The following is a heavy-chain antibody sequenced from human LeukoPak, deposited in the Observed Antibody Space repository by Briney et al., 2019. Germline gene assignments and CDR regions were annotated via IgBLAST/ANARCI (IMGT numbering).Heavy chain of an antibody. V-gene: IGHV4-61*01. CDR1: GGSVSSGSYY. CDR2: MHYSGRS. J-gene: IGHJ5*02. CDR3: ARGGVGATYAGFDP. D-gene: IGHD1-26*01. Sequence: PSETLSLTCTGSGGSVSSGSYYWNWIRQPPGKGLEWIGYMHYSGRSNYNPSLKSRVTISVDTSKNQFPLKLSSVTAADTAVYYCARGGVGATYAGFDPWGQGTLVIVSS.